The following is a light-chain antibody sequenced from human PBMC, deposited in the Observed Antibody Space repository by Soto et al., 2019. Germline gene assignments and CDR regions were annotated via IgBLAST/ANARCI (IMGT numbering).Light chain of an antibody. CDR3: SSYRSSSTLYV. Sequence: QSALTQPASVSGSPGQSITISCTEITSDVGGFHYVSWYQQHPGKAPKLLIYEVNNRPSGVSHRFSGSKAGNTASLTISGLQPEDEADYYCSSYRSSSTLYVFGSGTKGTVL. J-gene: IGLJ1*01. V-gene: IGLV2-14*01. CDR2: EVN. CDR1: TSDVGGFHY.